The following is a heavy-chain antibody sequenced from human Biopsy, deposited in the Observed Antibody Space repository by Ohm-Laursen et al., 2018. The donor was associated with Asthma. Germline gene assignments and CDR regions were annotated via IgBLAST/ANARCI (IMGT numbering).Heavy chain of an antibody. Sequence: TQTLTLTRTVSGFSLSTLGVGVGWFRQPPGKALEGLAHIFWGDDKRYSPSLKSRLTIAKDTSRNQVVLTMTNMDPVDTGTYFCAHAQTSWNYYGSGNYLYHFDSWGQGTLVTVPS. CDR2: IFWGDDK. J-gene: IGHJ4*02. V-gene: IGHV2-5*02. CDR1: GFSLSTLGVG. CDR3: AHAQTSWNYYGSGNYLYHFDS. D-gene: IGHD3-10*01.